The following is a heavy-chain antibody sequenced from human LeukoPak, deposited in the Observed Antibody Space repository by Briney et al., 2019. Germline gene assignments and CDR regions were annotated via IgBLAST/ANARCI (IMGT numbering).Heavy chain of an antibody. J-gene: IGHJ4*02. V-gene: IGHV1-2*02. CDR3: ARGGRFGELLPGSNDY. CDR2: INPNSGGT. CDR1: GYTFTGYY. D-gene: IGHD3-10*01. Sequence: ASVKVSCKASGYTFTGYYMHWLRQAPGQGLEWMGWINPNSGGTHYAQKFQGRVTMTRDTSISTAYIELSRLRCDDTAVYYCARGGRFGELLPGSNDYWGQGTLVSVSS.